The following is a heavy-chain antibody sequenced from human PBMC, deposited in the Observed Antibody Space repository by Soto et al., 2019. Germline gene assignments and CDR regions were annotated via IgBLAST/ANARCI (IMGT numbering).Heavy chain of an antibody. CDR3: ASGLITGSHYSGGWYYFDS. V-gene: IGHV4-34*01. J-gene: IGHJ4*02. Sequence: QVQLQQSGAGLLKPSETLSLTCAVYGESFSGYIWTWIRQTPGKGLQWIGQINHSGSASYNPSLKSRVSISVHTSPSQFSLEMSSVTAADTAVYYCASGLITGSHYSGGWYYFDSWGQGTQVTVSS. D-gene: IGHD6-19*01. CDR2: INHSGSA. CDR1: GESFSGYI.